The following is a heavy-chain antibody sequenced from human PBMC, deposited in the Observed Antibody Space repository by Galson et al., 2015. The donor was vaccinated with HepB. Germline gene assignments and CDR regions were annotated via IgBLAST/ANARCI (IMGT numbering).Heavy chain of an antibody. V-gene: IGHV1-2*02. CDR1: GYTFIGYY. CDR3: ARVGRGSSTSSDY. Sequence: SVKVSCKASGYTFIGYYMLWVRQAPGQGLEWMGWTNPNTGGTSYAQQFQGRVTMTTDTSITTAYMELSRLRSDDTAVYYCARVGRGSSTSSDYWGQGTLVTVSS. J-gene: IGHJ4*02. D-gene: IGHD2-2*01. CDR2: TNPNTGGT.